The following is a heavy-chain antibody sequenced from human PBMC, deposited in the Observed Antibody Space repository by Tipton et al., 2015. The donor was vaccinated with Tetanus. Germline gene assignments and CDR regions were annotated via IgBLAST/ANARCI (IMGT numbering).Heavy chain of an antibody. J-gene: IGHJ4*02. V-gene: IGHV1-18*01. Sequence: QSGPEVKKPGASVKVSCKASGYTFTRYGIAWVRQAPGQGLEWVGWISPYNGNTNYGQKFQGRVTMTTETSTSTAYMELRSLRSDDTAVYFCARDYSIPYYFDNWGQGTRVIVSS. CDR2: ISPYNGNT. CDR3: ARDYSIPYYFDN. CDR1: GYTFTRYG. D-gene: IGHD4-11*01.